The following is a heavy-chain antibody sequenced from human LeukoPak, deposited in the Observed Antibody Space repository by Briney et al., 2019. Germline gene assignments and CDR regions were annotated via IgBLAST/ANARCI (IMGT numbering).Heavy chain of an antibody. CDR2: ISSSSSTI. J-gene: IGHJ3*02. V-gene: IGHV3-48*02. CDR1: GFTFSSYS. CDR3: ARDSYYDSTPDAFDI. D-gene: IGHD3-22*01. Sequence: GGSLRLSCAASGFTFSSYSMNWVRQAPGKGLEWVSYISSSSSTIYYADSVKGRFTISRDNAKNSLYLQMNSLRDEDTAVYYCARDSYYDSTPDAFDIWGQGTMVTVSS.